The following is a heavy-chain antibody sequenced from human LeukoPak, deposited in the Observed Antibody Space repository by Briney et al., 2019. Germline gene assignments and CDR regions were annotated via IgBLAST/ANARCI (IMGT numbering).Heavy chain of an antibody. V-gene: IGHV4-34*01. CDR2: INHSGST. CDR3: ARAPGVDLYSSSGMDV. D-gene: IGHD6-6*01. CDR1: GGSFSGYY. J-gene: IGHJ6*03. Sequence: ASETLSLTCAVYGGSFSGYYWSWIRQPPGKGLEWIGEINHSGSTNYNPSLKSRVTISVDTSKNQFSLKLSSVTAADTAVYYCARAPGVDLYSSSGMDVWGKGTTVTVSS.